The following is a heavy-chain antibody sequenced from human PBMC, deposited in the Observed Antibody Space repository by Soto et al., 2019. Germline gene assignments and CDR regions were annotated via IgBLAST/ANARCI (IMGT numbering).Heavy chain of an antibody. J-gene: IGHJ4*02. V-gene: IGHV3-74*01. CDR3: ARGARNHYYFDY. CDR1: GFTFSNYW. CDR2: INGDGSTT. D-gene: IGHD1-1*01. Sequence: EVQLVESGGGLVQPGGSQRFSCAASGFTFSNYWMHWVRQAPGKGLVWVSRINGDGSTTNYADSVKGRFTISRDNDKNTLYLQMNSLRAEDTAVYYCARGARNHYYFDYWGQGTLVTVSS.